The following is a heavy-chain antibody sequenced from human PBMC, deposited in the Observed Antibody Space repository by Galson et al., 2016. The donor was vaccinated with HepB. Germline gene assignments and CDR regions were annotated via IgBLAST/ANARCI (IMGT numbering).Heavy chain of an antibody. V-gene: IGHV1-46*01. CDR2: INPRNGRT. Sequence: SVKVSCKASGYNFTSYYMHWVRQAPGQGLDWMGVINPRNGRTNYAQRFQGRVTSTRDTSTSTVYMELSSLRSEDTAVYYCTTLDYWGQGTLVTVSS. J-gene: IGHJ4*02. CDR3: TTLDY. CDR1: GYNFTSYY.